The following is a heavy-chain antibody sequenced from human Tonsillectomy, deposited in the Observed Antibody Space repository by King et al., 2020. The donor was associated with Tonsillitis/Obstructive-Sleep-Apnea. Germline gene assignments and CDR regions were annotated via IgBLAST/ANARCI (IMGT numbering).Heavy chain of an antibody. CDR2: INHSGST. D-gene: IGHD3-3*01. Sequence: VQLQQWGAGLLKPSETLSLSCAVSGGSFSGYYWSWIRQPPGKGLEWIGEINHSGSTNYNPSLKSRVTISVDTSKNQFSLKLSSVTAADTAVYYCAGYDFWSGYRFQHWGQGTLVTVSS. CDR3: AGYDFWSGYRFQH. V-gene: IGHV4-34*01. CDR1: GGSFSGYY. J-gene: IGHJ1*01.